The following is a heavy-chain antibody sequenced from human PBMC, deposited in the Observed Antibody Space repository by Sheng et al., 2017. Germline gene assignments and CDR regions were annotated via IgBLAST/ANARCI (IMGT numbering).Heavy chain of an antibody. CDR1: GGTFDSNT. V-gene: IGHV1-69*13. Sequence: QVHLVQSGADVKRPESSVKLSCKASGGTFDSNTIHRLRQVPGHGLEWMGGIIFAFGTTNYAQDMQGRVTISADQSTNTVYMELSSLRSDDTGIYYCARHLATEAFDIWGPGTMVSVSS. J-gene: IGHJ3*02. CDR3: ARHLATEAFDI. CDR2: IIFAFGTT.